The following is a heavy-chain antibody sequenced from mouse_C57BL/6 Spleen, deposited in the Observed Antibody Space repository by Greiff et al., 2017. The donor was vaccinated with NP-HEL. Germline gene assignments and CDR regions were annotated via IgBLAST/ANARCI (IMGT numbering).Heavy chain of an antibody. CDR1: GFTFSSYA. D-gene: IGHD2-1*01. V-gene: IGHV5-4*01. Sequence: EVQRVESGGGLVKPGGSLKLSCAASGFTFSSYAMSWVRQTPEKRLEWVATISDGGSYTYYPDNVKGRFTISRDNAKNNLYLQMSHLKSEDTAMYYCARSHGNLFDYWGQGTTLTVSS. CDR2: ISDGGSYT. J-gene: IGHJ2*01. CDR3: ARSHGNLFDY.